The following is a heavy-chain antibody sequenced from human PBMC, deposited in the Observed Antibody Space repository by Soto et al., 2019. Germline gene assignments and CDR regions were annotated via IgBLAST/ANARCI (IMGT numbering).Heavy chain of an antibody. V-gene: IGHV1-3*01. D-gene: IGHD4-17*01. CDR2: INADNGNT. CDR3: ASEIDATTATSLDY. CDR1: GYTFSGSV. Sequence: QVQLVQSGAEVKKPGASVKVSCKASGYTFSGSVMHWVRQAPGQELEWMGWINADNGNTKYSQKFQGIVTMTWDTAASTAYMELSSLRSEDTAIYYCASEIDATTATSLDYWGQGTLFTFSS. J-gene: IGHJ4*02.